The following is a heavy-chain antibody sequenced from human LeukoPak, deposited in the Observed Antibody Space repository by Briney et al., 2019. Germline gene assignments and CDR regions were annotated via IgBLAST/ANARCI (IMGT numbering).Heavy chain of an antibody. CDR2: INPNSGGT. D-gene: IGHD3-22*01. V-gene: IGHV1-2*02. Sequence: ASVKVSCKASGYTFTGYYMHWVRQAPGQGLEWMGWINPNSGGTNYAQKFQGRVTMTRDTSISTAYMELSRLRSDGTAVYYCARATYDSSGYVYFQHWGQGTLVTVSS. CDR3: ARATYDSSGYVYFQH. CDR1: GYTFTGYY. J-gene: IGHJ1*01.